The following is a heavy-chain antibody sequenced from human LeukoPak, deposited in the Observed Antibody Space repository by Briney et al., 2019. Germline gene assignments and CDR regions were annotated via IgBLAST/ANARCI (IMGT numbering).Heavy chain of an antibody. Sequence: PSETLTLTCTASGGSISTSAFYWGWIRQPPGQGLVWIGSIYDSGNEFYNPSLKSRVTISADTSKNQFSLKLNSVTAADTAMYYCARQISDYYYYYMDVWGEGITVTVSS. CDR1: GGSISTSAFY. CDR3: ARQISDYYYYYMDV. V-gene: IGHV4-39*01. D-gene: IGHD2/OR15-2a*01. CDR2: IYDSGNE. J-gene: IGHJ6*03.